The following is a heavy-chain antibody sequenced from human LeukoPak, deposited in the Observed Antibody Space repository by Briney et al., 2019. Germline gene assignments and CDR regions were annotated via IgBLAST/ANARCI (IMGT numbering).Heavy chain of an antibody. CDR1: GFTFSGYW. Sequence: PGGSLRLSCAASGFTFSGYWMHWVRQAPGKGLVWVSRINSDGSSTTYADFVKGRFTISRDTAKNTLYLQTNSLRAEDTAVYYCARGPYYHGNWGQGTLVTVSS. CDR3: ARGPYYHGN. V-gene: IGHV3-74*01. CDR2: INSDGSST. D-gene: IGHD3-10*01. J-gene: IGHJ4*02.